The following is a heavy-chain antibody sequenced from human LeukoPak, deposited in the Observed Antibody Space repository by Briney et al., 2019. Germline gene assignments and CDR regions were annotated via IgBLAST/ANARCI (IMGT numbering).Heavy chain of an antibody. CDR1: GFTFSSYW. J-gene: IGHJ1*01. CDR3: AKDPLRARPSEYFQH. V-gene: IGHV3-7*03. CDR2: IKQDGSEK. D-gene: IGHD6-6*01. Sequence: GGSLRLSCAASGFTFSSYWMSWVRQAPGKGLEWVANIKQDGSEKYYVDSVKGRFTISRDNSKNTLYLQMSSLRAEDTAVYYCAKDPLRARPSEYFQHWGQGTLVTVSS.